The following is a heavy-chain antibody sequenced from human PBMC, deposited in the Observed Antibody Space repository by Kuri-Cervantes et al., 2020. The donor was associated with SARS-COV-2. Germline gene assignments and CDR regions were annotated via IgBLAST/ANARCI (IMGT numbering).Heavy chain of an antibody. CDR3: ARGPGYNGYYYMDV. CDR2: ITHRGDT. D-gene: IGHD5-24*01. CDR1: GGSFNTYY. J-gene: IGHJ6*03. V-gene: IGHV4-34*01. Sequence: GSLRLSCAVYGGSFNTYYRAWIRQPPGKGLERIGEITHRGDTIYNMSLKSRVTISVDTSKKQFSLDLRSVTAADTAIYYCARGPGYNGYYYMDVWGNGTTVTVSS.